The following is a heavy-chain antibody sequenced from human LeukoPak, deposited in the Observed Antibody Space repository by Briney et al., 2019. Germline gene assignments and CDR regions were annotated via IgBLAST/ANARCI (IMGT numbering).Heavy chain of an antibody. V-gene: IGHV3-49*04. D-gene: IGHD3-3*01. J-gene: IGHJ4*02. Sequence: GGSLRLSCAASGFTFSSYTMNWVRQAPGKGLEWVGRIKSKTDGGTTEYAASVKGRFTISRDDSKSIAYLQMNSLKTEDTAVYYCTRGKYYDFWSGYYPDYWGQGTLVTVSS. CDR1: GFTFSSYT. CDR3: TRGKYYDFWSGYYPDY. CDR2: IKSKTDGGTT.